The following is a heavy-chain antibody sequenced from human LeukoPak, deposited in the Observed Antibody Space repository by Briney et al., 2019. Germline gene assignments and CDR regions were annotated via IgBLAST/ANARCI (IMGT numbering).Heavy chain of an antibody. D-gene: IGHD6-13*01. CDR3: ARGAYSSSWYPY. CDR1: GYTFTSYA. J-gene: IGHJ4*02. Sequence: ASVKVSCKASGYTFTSYAISWVRQAPGQGLEWMGGIIPIFGTANYAQKFQGRVTITADESTSTAYMELSSLRSEDTAVYYCARGAYSSSWYPYWGQGTLVTVSS. CDR2: IIPIFGTA. V-gene: IGHV1-69*13.